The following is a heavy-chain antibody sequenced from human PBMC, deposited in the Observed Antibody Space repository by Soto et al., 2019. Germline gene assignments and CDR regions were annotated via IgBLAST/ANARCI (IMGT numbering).Heavy chain of an antibody. V-gene: IGHV4-39*01. CDR1: GGSISSSSYY. Sequence: SETLSLTCTVSGGSISSSSYYWGWIRQPPGKGLEWIGSIYYSGSTYYNPSLKSRVTISVDTSKNQFSLKLSSVTAADTAVYNCARESMFWSGYYDPGWFDPWGQGTLVTVSS. D-gene: IGHD3-3*01. CDR2: IYYSGST. J-gene: IGHJ5*02. CDR3: ARESMFWSGYYDPGWFDP.